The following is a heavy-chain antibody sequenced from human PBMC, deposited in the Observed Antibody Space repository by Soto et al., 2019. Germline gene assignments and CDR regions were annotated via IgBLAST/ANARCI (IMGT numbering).Heavy chain of an antibody. D-gene: IGHD6-13*01. V-gene: IGHV3-11*01. CDR1: GFTFSDYY. Sequence: GGSLRLSCAASGFTFSDYYMSWIRQAPGKGLEWVSYISSSGSTIYYADSVKGRFTIPRDNAKNSLYLQMNSLRAEDTAVYYCARMGVYQQLVLIYYYYGMDVWGQGTTVTVYS. CDR2: ISSSGSTI. J-gene: IGHJ6*02. CDR3: ARMGVYQQLVLIYYYYGMDV.